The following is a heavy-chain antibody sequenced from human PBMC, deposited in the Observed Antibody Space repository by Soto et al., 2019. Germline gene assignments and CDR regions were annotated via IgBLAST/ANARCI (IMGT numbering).Heavy chain of an antibody. Sequence: ASVKVSCKASGYTFTSYGISWVRQAPGQGLEWMGWISAYNGNTNYAQKLQGRVTMTTDTSTSTAYMELRSLRSDDTAVYYCAKVTADSSGYMVYFDYWGQGTLVTVSS. CDR1: GYTFTSYG. CDR3: AKVTADSSGYMVYFDY. V-gene: IGHV1-18*01. D-gene: IGHD3-22*01. CDR2: ISAYNGNT. J-gene: IGHJ4*02.